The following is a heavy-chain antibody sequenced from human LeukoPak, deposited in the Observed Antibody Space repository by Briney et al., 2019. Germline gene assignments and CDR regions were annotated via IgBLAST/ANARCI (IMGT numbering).Heavy chain of an antibody. J-gene: IGHJ4*02. D-gene: IGHD3-22*01. Sequence: ASVKVSCKASGYTFTGYYMHWVRQAPGQGLEWMGLINPNSGGTNYAQKFQGRVTMTRDTSISTAYMELSRLRSDDTAVYYCARRPANYYDSSGYYYLLDYWGQGTLVTVSS. CDR3: ARRPANYYDSSGYYYLLDY. V-gene: IGHV1-2*02. CDR1: GYTFTGYY. CDR2: INPNSGGT.